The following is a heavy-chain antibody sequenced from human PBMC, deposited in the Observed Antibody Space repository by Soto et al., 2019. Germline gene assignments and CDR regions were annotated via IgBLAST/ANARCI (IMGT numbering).Heavy chain of an antibody. CDR3: ARVVAATFEI. CDR1: GYTFTSYY. D-gene: IGHD2-15*01. J-gene: IGHJ3*02. V-gene: IGHV1-46*03. CDR2: INPSGGST. Sequence: ASVKVSCKASGYTFTSYYIHWVRQAPGQELEWMGIINPSGGSTSYAQKFQGRVTMTRDTSTSTVYMELSSLRSEDTAVYYCARVVAATFEIWGQGKMVTLSS.